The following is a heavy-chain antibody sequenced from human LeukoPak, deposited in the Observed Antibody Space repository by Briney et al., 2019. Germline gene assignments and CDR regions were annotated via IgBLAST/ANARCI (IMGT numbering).Heavy chain of an antibody. CDR3: ARGSLGVVVPAAIRYYYYGMDV. Sequence: SETLSLTCAVYGGSFSGYCWSWIRQPPGKGLEWIGEINHSGSTNYNPSLKSRVTISVDTSKNQFSLKLSSVTAADTAVYYCARGSLGVVVPAAIRYYYYGMDVWGQGTTVTVSS. CDR2: INHSGST. J-gene: IGHJ6*02. V-gene: IGHV4-34*01. D-gene: IGHD2-2*01. CDR1: GGSFSGYC.